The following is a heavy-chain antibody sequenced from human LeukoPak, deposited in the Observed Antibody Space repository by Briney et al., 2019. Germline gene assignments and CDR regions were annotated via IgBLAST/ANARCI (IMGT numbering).Heavy chain of an antibody. D-gene: IGHD1-1*01. J-gene: IGHJ6*03. CDR2: IRYDGSNK. Sequence: GGSLRLSCATSGFTFSGYGMHWVRQAPGKGLEWVAFIRYDGSNKYYSDSVKGRFTISRDNSKNTLYLQMNSLRAEDTAVYYCAKGQLLSHYYYYMDVWGKGTTVTISS. CDR1: GFTFSGYG. V-gene: IGHV3-30*02. CDR3: AKGQLLSHYYYYMDV.